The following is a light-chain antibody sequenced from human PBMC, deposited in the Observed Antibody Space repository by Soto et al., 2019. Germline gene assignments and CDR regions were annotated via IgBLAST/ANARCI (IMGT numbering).Light chain of an antibody. CDR3: QSYDSSLSGYVV. CDR1: SSNIGAGYD. V-gene: IGLV1-40*01. J-gene: IGLJ2*01. CDR2: GNS. Sequence: QSVLTQPPLVSGALGQRVTISCTGSSSNIGAGYDVHWYQQLPGTAPKLLIYGNSNRPSGVPDRFSGSKSGTSASLAITGLQAEDEADYYCQSYDSSLSGYVVFGGGTKLTVL.